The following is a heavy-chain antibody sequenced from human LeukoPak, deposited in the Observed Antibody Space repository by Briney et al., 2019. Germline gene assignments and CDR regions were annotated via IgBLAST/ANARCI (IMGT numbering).Heavy chain of an antibody. Sequence: KPSQTLSLTCTVSGGSISSAGYYWSWIRRHPGKGLEWIGYIYYNGQTYYNPSLKSRLTLSAYTSDNQFSLKVTSVTAADTAVYYCARGEEYAYYFDYWGQGSLVTVSS. D-gene: IGHD2-2*01. V-gene: IGHV4-31*03. CDR2: IYYNGQT. CDR3: ARGEEYAYYFDY. CDR1: GGSISSAGYY. J-gene: IGHJ4*02.